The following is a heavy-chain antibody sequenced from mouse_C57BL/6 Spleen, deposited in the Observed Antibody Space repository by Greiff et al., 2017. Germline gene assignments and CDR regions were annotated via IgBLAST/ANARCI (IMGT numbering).Heavy chain of an antibody. D-gene: IGHD2-14*01. CDR1: GYSITSGYY. J-gene: IGHJ4*01. Sequence: VQLKQSGPGLVKPSQSLSLTCSVTGYSITSGYYWNWIRQFPGNKLEWMGYISYDGSNNYNPYLKNRISITRDTSKNQLFLKLNSVTTEDTATYYCAREGTAYAMDYWGQGTSGTVSS. CDR3: AREGTAYAMDY. V-gene: IGHV3-6*01. CDR2: ISYDGSN.